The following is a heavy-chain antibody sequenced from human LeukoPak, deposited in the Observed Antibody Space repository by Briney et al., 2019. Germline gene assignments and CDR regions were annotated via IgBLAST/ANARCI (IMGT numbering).Heavy chain of an antibody. CDR2: IKQDGSEK. CDR1: GFTFSSYW. J-gene: IGHJ4*02. Sequence: GGSLRLSCAASGFTFSSYWMSWVRQAPGKGLEWVANIKQDGSEKYYVDSVKGRFTISRDNAKNSLYLQVNSLRAEDTAVYYCARDEEGGTSYFDYWGQGTLVTVSS. D-gene: IGHD1-26*01. CDR3: ARDEEGGTSYFDY. V-gene: IGHV3-7*01.